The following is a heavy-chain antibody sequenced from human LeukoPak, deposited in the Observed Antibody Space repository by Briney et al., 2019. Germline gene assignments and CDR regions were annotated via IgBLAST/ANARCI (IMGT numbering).Heavy chain of an antibody. J-gene: IGHJ5*02. CDR1: GGSISRYY. CDR3: ARDSGTTGEVKFDP. D-gene: IGHD4-17*01. CDR2: IYSDGTI. Sequence: PSETLSLTCTVSGGSISRYYWSWIRQPAGKVLEWIGRIYSDGTITYNPSLQSRLTMSIDTSKNQFSLKLSFVTAADTAVYYCARDSGTTGEVKFDPWGQGTLVTVSS. V-gene: IGHV4-4*07.